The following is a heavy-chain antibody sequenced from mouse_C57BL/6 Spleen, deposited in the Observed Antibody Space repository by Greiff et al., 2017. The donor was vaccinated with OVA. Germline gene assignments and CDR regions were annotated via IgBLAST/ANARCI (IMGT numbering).Heavy chain of an antibody. J-gene: IGHJ3*01. V-gene: IGHV1-43*01. CDR1: GYSFTGYY. D-gene: IGHD2-3*01. CDR2: INPSTGGT. Sequence: VHVKQSGPELVKPGASVKISCKASGYSFTGYYMHWVKQSSEKSLEWIGEINPSTGGTSYNQKFKGKATLTVDKSSSTAYMQLKSLTSEDSAVYYCAREGLYDGYSAWFAYWGQGTLVTVSA. CDR3: AREGLYDGYSAWFAY.